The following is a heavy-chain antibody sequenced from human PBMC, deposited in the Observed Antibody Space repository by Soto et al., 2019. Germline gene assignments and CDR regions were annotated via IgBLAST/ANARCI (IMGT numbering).Heavy chain of an antibody. Sequence: PGGSLRLSCAASGFSFSAYAMNWVRQAPGKGLQWVSGLVGSGADKNYADSVRGRFTISRDNSKNTLYLQMNSLRAEDTAVYYCARDPQLELLMSVHYYYYYYMDVWGKGTTVTVSS. CDR1: GFSFSAYA. V-gene: IGHV3-23*01. CDR3: ARDPQLELLMSVHYYYYYYMDV. D-gene: IGHD1-7*01. CDR2: LVGSGADK. J-gene: IGHJ6*03.